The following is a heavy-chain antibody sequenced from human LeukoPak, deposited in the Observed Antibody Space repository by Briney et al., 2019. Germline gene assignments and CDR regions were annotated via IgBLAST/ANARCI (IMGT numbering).Heavy chain of an antibody. Sequence: GGSLRLSCAASGFTFSPIAMSWVRQAPGKGLEWVSALSNRGRNTYYADSVKGRFTISRDNSKNTLYLQMNSLRAEDTAVYYCAKCTVTTKCYFDYWGQGTLVTVSS. CDR1: GFTFSPIA. J-gene: IGHJ4*02. CDR2: LSNRGRNT. D-gene: IGHD4-11*01. V-gene: IGHV3-23*01. CDR3: AKCTVTTKCYFDY.